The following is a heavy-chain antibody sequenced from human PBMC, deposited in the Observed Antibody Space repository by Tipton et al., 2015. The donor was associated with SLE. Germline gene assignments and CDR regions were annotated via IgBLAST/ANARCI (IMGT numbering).Heavy chain of an antibody. V-gene: IGHV4-38-2*01. CDR3: ARALRVGSSGWPDP. J-gene: IGHJ5*02. CDR1: GYSISSGYY. Sequence: TLSLTCAVPGYSISSGYYWVWIRQPPGKGLEWIGSIFHSGSTYYNPTLKRRVTIPVDTSKNQFSLKLSSVTAADTAVYYCARALRVGSSGWPDPWGQGTLVTVSS. CDR2: IFHSGST. D-gene: IGHD6-19*01.